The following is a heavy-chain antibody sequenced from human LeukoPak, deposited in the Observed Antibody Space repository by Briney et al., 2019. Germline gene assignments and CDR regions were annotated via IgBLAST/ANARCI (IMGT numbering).Heavy chain of an antibody. D-gene: IGHD3-22*01. CDR3: ARWAGGYYKNFYC. J-gene: IGHJ4*02. CDR1: GGSISSYY. CDR2: IYYSGST. Sequence: SETLSLTCTVSGGSISSYYWSWIRQPPGKGLEWIGYIYYSGSTNYNPSLKSQVTISADKSKNQFSLKLTAVTAADTALYYCARWAGGYYKNFYCRGQGTLVTASS. V-gene: IGHV4-59*01.